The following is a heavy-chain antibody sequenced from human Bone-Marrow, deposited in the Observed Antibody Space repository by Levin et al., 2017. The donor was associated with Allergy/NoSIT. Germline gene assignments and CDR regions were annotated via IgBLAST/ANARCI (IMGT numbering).Heavy chain of an antibody. CDR2: ISGSGGST. J-gene: IGHJ1*01. CDR3: AKDFSGWSAYFQH. D-gene: IGHD6-19*01. V-gene: IGHV3-23*01. CDR1: GFTFSSYA. Sequence: GESLKISCAASGFTFSSYAMSWVRQAPGKGLEWVSAISGSGGSTYYADSVKGRFTISRDNSKNTLYLQMNSLRAEDTAVYYCAKDFSGWSAYFQHWGQGTLVTVSS.